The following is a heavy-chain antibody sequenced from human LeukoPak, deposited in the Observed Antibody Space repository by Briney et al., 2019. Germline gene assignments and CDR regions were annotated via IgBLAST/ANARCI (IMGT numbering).Heavy chain of an antibody. J-gene: IGHJ4*02. CDR2: IRYDGNNK. Sequence: TGGSLSLSCAASGFTFSSYGMHWVRQALGKGLQWVAFIRYDGNNKYYADSVKGRFTISRDNSKNTLYLQMNSLKADDTAVYYCAKAPIQYSSLAFFDDWGQGTLVTVSS. CDR3: AKAPIQYSSLAFFDD. D-gene: IGHD6-6*01. V-gene: IGHV3-30*02. CDR1: GFTFSSYG.